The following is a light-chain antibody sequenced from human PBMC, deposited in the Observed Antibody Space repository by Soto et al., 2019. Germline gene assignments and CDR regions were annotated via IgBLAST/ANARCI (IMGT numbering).Light chain of an antibody. Sequence: DIQMTQSPASLSASIGDTVTIACRASQNIDIYLNWYQHKPGTVPKLLIYAASGLQTGVPSRFSGSGSVTDCSLTIISLQPEDFATDYCQQSRTTPCTFGQGTKVDIK. J-gene: IGKJ1*01. CDR1: QNIDIY. CDR3: QQSRTTPCT. CDR2: AAS. V-gene: IGKV1-39*01.